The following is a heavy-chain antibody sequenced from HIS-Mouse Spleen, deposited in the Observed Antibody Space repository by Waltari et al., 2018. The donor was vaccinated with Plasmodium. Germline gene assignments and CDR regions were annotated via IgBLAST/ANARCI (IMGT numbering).Heavy chain of an antibody. J-gene: IGHJ2*01. V-gene: IGHV4-34*01. D-gene: IGHD3-10*01. CDR3: ARGRVLGTSSGYFDL. CDR2: INHSGST. Sequence: QVQLQQWGAGLLKPSETLSLTCAVYGGSFSGYYWSWIRQPPGKGLGWIGEINHSGSTTHNPSLKSRVTISVDTSKNQFSLKLSSVTAADTAVYYCARGRVLGTSSGYFDLWGRGTLVTVSS. CDR1: GGSFSGYY.